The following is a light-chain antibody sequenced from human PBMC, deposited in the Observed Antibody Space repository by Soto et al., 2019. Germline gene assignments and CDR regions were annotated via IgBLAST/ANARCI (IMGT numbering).Light chain of an antibody. CDR3: QQRSTWPLT. CDR1: QSVRSY. Sequence: EIVLTHSPSTLSLSPGERATLSCRASQSVRSYLAWYQQKIGQAPRLLIYDASNRATGIPARFSGSGSGTDFTLTISSLEPEDFAVYYCQQRSTWPLTFGGGTKVEIK. CDR2: DAS. V-gene: IGKV3-11*01. J-gene: IGKJ4*01.